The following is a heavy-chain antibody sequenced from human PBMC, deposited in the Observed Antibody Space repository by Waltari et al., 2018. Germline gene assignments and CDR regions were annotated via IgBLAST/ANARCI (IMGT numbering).Heavy chain of an antibody. CDR1: GFTFSSYA. CDR3: AKDTGGRGPMIVVAVHYFDY. CDR2: ISGSGGST. J-gene: IGHJ4*02. D-gene: IGHD3-22*01. Sequence: EVQLVESGGGLVQPGGSLRLSCAASGFTFSSYAMSWVRQAPGKGLEWVSAISGSGGSTYYADSVKGRFTISRDNSKNTLYLQMNSLRAEDTAVYYCAKDTGGRGPMIVVAVHYFDYWGQGTLVTVSS. V-gene: IGHV3-23*04.